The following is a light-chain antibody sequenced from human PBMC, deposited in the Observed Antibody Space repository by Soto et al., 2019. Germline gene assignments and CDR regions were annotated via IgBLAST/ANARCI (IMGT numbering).Light chain of an antibody. CDR2: DVS. CDR3: SSYTKNSPYV. CDR1: SSDVGGYDY. Sequence: QSALTQPASVSGSPGQSITISCTGTSSDVGGYDYVSWYQHHPGKAPKLMIYDVSNRPSGVSSRFSGSKSDNTASLTIYGLQAEYEAAYYCSSYTKNSPYVFGTGTKVTVL. V-gene: IGLV2-14*01. J-gene: IGLJ1*01.